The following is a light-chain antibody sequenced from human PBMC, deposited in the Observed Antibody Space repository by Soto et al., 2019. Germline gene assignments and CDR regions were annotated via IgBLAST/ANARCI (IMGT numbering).Light chain of an antibody. CDR1: SGHSSYI. J-gene: IGLJ2*01. CDR2: LEGSGSY. CDR3: ETGDSNVV. Sequence: QPVLTQSSSASASLGSSVKLTCTLSSGHSSYIIAWHQQQPGKAPRYLMKLEGSGSYNKGSGVPDRFSGSSSGADRYLTISNLQSEDEADYYCETGDSNVVFGGGTKLTVL. V-gene: IGLV4-60*03.